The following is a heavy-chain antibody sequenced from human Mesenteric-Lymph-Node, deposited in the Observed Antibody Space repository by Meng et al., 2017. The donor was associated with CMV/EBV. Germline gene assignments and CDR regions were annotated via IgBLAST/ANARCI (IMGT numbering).Heavy chain of an antibody. V-gene: IGHV4-34*01. CDR1: GGSFSGYY. CDR2: INHSGST. CDR3: ARGSSYDILTGYFDY. Sequence: GRGMLNATQTLSRTCAVYGGSFSGYYWNWIRQSPEKGLEWIGEINHSGSTTYNPSFTSRIIISVDTSTNQISLNMSSVTAADTAVYYCARGSSYDILTGYFDYWGQGALVTVSS. J-gene: IGHJ4*02. D-gene: IGHD3-9*01.